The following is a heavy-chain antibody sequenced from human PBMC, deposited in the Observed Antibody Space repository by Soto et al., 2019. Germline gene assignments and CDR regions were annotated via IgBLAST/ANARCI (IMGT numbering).Heavy chain of an antibody. V-gene: IGHV4-59*08. J-gene: IGHJ3*02. CDR3: ARWEYIYGPGAFDN. Sequence: SETLSLTCSVSGVSITGYHWSWIRQPPGKGLEWIGHTYYSGGTTYNPSLNSRVTVSLDTSKNQFSLKLNSVTAADTAVYYCARWEYIYGPGAFDNWGQGTMVTVSS. CDR2: TYYSGGT. CDR1: GVSITGYH. D-gene: IGHD3-9*01.